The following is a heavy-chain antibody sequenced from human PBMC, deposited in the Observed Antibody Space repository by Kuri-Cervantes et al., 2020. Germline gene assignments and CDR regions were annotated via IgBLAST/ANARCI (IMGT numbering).Heavy chain of an antibody. V-gene: IGHV1-18*01. J-gene: IGHJ6*02. CDR2: ISAYNGNT. CDR1: GYAFTSYG. D-gene: IGHD3-3*01. CDR3: ARDRATYDFWSGYMGYYYYGMDV. Sequence: ASVKVSCKASGYAFTSYGISWVRQAPGQGLEWMGWISAYNGNTNYAQKPQGRVTMTTDTSTSTAYMELRSLRSDDTAVYYCARDRATYDFWSGYMGYYYYGMDVWGQGTTVTVSS.